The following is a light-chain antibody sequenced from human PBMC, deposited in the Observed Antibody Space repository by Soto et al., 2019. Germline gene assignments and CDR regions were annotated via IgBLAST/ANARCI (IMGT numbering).Light chain of an antibody. CDR2: DSS. CDR3: QQYNSWPPLT. V-gene: IGKV3D-15*01. CDR1: QSVNSN. J-gene: IGKJ4*01. Sequence: EIVMTQSPATLSVSPGQRATLSCRASQSVNSNLAWYQQRPGQAPRLLIYDSSTRATGIPARFSGSGSGTEFTLTISSLQSEDFAVYYCQQYNSWPPLTFGGGTKVEIK.